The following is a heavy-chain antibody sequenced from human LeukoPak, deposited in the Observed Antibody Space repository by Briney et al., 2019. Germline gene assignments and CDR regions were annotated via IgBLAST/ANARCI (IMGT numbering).Heavy chain of an antibody. J-gene: IGHJ5*02. CDR2: ISSGSSII. D-gene: IGHD2-21*01. V-gene: IGHV3-48*01. Sequence: GGSLRLSCAASGFTFSSYSLNWVRQAPGKGLEWVSYISSGSSIIYYADSVKGRFTISRDNAKNSLYLQMNSLRAEDTAVYYCARALAIGQYNWFDPWGQGTLVTVSS. CDR1: GFTFSSYS. CDR3: ARALAIGQYNWFDP.